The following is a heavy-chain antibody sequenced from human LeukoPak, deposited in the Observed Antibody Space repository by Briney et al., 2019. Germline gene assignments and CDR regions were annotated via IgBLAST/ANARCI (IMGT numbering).Heavy chain of an antibody. Sequence: SETLSLTCAVSGGSFSSYYWSWIRQPPGKGLEWIGEINHSGSTNYHPSHKSRVTISVGPSKHQCSLKLSSVAAADTAVYYCAREGPKSCQGIMVRGVMLDYWGQGSLVTVS. V-gene: IGHV4-34*01. CDR3: AREGPKSCQGIMVRGVMLDY. D-gene: IGHD3-10*01. J-gene: IGHJ4*02. CDR1: GGSFSSYY. CDR2: INHSGST.